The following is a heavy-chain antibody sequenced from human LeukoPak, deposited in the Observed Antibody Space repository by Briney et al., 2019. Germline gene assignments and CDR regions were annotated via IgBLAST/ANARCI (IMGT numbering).Heavy chain of an antibody. D-gene: IGHD5-18*01. CDR1: GFTFSSYA. Sequence: GGSLRLSCAASGFTFSSYAMHWVRQAPGKGLEWVAVISYDGSNKYYADSVKGRFTISRDNSKNTLYLQMNSLRGEDTAVYYCARGGIPIDYWGPGTLVTVSS. CDR3: ARGGIPIDY. V-gene: IGHV3-30-3*01. J-gene: IGHJ4*02. CDR2: ISYDGSNK.